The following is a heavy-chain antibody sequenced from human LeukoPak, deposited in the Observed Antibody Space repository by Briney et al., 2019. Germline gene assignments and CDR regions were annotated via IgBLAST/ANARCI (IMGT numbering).Heavy chain of an antibody. CDR2: INHSGST. D-gene: IGHD3-3*01. V-gene: IGHV4-34*01. CDR1: GGSFSGYY. Sequence: SETLSLTCAVYGGSFSGYYWSWIRQPPGKGLEWIGEINHSGSTNYNPSLKSRVTISVDTSKNQFSLKLSSVTAADTAVYYCARGIRLADDFWSGYYGTPSFDYWGQGTLVTVSS. J-gene: IGHJ4*02. CDR3: ARGIRLADDFWSGYYGTPSFDY.